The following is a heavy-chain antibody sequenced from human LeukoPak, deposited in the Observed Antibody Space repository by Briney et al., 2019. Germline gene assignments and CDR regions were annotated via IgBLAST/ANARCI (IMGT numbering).Heavy chain of an antibody. CDR1: GGSISSYY. CDR2: IYYSGST. CDR3: ARTGDRVVPAAVPYYYYGMDV. V-gene: IGHV4-59*08. D-gene: IGHD2-2*01. J-gene: IGHJ6*02. Sequence: SETLSLTCTVSGGSISSYYWSWIRQPPGKGLEWIGYIYYSGSTNYNPSLKSRVTISVDTSKNQFSLKLSSVTAADTAVYYCARTGDRVVPAAVPYYYYGMDVWGQGTTVTVSS.